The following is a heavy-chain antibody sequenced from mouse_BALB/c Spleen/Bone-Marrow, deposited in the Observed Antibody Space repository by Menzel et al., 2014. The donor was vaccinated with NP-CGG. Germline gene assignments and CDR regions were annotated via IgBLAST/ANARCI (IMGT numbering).Heavy chain of an antibody. D-gene: IGHD1-1*01. Sequence: LVESGAELVKPGASVKLSCKASGYTFSSYYMYWVKQRPGQGLEWIGEINPSNGGTKFNGKFKSKATLTVDKSSSTAYMQLSSLTPEDSAVYYCTRSNYGYWYFDVWGAGTTVTVSS. J-gene: IGHJ1*01. V-gene: IGHV1S81*02. CDR3: TRSNYGYWYFDV. CDR2: INPSNGGT. CDR1: GYTFSSYY.